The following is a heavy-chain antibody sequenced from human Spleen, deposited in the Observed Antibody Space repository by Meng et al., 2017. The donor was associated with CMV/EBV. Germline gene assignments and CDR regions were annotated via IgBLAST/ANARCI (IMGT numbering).Heavy chain of an antibody. CDR2: ISWDGGTT. CDR1: GFTFDDYT. CDR3: ARGYSSSLGFDY. Sequence: GGSLRLSCAASGFTFDDYTMHWVRQAPGKGLEWVSLISWDGGTTYYADSVKGRFTISRDNAKNMVFLQMSSLRAEDTAIYYCARGYSSSLGFDYWGQGTLVTVSS. J-gene: IGHJ4*02. D-gene: IGHD6-6*01. V-gene: IGHV3-43*01.